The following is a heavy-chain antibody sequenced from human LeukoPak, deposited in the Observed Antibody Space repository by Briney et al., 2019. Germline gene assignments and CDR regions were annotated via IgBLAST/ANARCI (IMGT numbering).Heavy chain of an antibody. CDR3: ARPQRPVGAPDY. D-gene: IGHD1-26*01. CDR1: GFSFSRFS. CDR2: ITSTRPYI. V-gene: IGHV3-21*01. J-gene: IGHJ4*02. Sequence: GGSLRLSCATSGFSFSRFSMIWVRQAPGKGLEWLASITSTRPYIYYADSVKGRFTISRDNAKNSLYLQMNSLRAEDTAVYYCARPQRPVGAPDYWGQGTLVTVSS.